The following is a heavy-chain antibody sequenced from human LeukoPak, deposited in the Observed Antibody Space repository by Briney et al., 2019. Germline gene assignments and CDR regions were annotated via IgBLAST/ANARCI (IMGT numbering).Heavy chain of an antibody. CDR3: AKDRSSSWYGWFDP. D-gene: IGHD6-13*01. CDR1: GFTFSSYA. J-gene: IGHJ5*02. Sequence: QSGGSLRLSCAASGFTFSSYAMSWVRQAPGKGLEWVSAISGSGGTTYYADSVKGRFTISRDNSKNTPYLQMNSLRAEDTAVYYCAKDRSSSWYGWFDPWGQGTLVTVSS. V-gene: IGHV3-23*01. CDR2: ISGSGGTT.